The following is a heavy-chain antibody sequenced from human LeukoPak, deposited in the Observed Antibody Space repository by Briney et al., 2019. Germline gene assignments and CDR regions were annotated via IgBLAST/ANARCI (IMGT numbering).Heavy chain of an antibody. Sequence: ASVKVSCKASGYTFTGHYMHWVRLAPGQGLEWMGWINPNIGGPNYAQKFQDRVIMTRDTSISTAYMELRKLTSDDTAVYYCARTKGYCTSTSCPGGMDVWGQGTTVTVSS. J-gene: IGHJ6*02. D-gene: IGHD2-2*01. CDR3: ARTKGYCTSTSCPGGMDV. V-gene: IGHV1-2*02. CDR1: GYTFTGHY. CDR2: INPNIGGP.